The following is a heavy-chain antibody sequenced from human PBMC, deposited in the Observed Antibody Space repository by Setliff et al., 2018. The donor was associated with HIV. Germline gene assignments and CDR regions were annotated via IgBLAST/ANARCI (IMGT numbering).Heavy chain of an antibody. Sequence: SETLSLTCTVSGDFFSSDYYWSWIRQPPGKGLEWIGSIYYSGSTNYNPSLKSRVAMSIDTSKSQFSLRLSSVTAADTAVYYCARPRRWRDAFDIWGQGAMVTVSS. V-gene: IGHV4-38-2*02. D-gene: IGHD1-1*01. CDR3: ARPRRWRDAFDI. CDR2: IYYSGST. J-gene: IGHJ3*02. CDR1: GDFFSSDYY.